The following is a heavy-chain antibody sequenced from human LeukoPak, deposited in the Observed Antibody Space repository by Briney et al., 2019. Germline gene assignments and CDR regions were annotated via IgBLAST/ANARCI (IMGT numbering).Heavy chain of an antibody. CDR2: MNPDSGGT. V-gene: IGHV1-2*02. D-gene: IGHD3-16*01. CDR1: GYTFTDYY. CDR3: TTRGGDTLMRTEAFDY. Sequence: ASVKVSCKASGYTFTDYYIHWVRQAPGQGLEWMGWMNPDSGGTNYAQKFKGRVTMTRDTSINTAYTDLRRLTSDDTAIYYCTTRGGDTLMRTEAFDYWGLGTLVTVSS. J-gene: IGHJ4*02.